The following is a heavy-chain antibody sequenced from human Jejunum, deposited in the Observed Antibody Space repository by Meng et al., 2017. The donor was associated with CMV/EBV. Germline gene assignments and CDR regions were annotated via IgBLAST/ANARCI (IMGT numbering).Heavy chain of an antibody. CDR2: ISPKSGDT. Sequence: KVSCKASEYTFTGYHLHWVRLAPGRGLGWMEWISPKSGDTKYAQRFQGRVTFTTDPSTSTAYMELSSLTSHDTAVYYCARRSMTSVGGWGQGTLVTVSS. CDR1: EYTFTGYH. D-gene: IGHD3-16*01. CDR3: ARRSMTSVGG. J-gene: IGHJ4*02. V-gene: IGHV1-2*02.